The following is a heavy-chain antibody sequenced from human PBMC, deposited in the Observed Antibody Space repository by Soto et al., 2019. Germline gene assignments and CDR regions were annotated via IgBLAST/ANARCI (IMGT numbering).Heavy chain of an antibody. V-gene: IGHV4-59*08. J-gene: IGHJ4*02. D-gene: IGHD1-7*01. CDR2: IYYSGST. CDR1: GGSISSYY. CDR3: ARQPYNWNYVLDY. Sequence: NPSETLSLTCTVSGGSISSYYWSWIRQPPGKGLEWIGYIYYSGSTNYNPSLKSRVTISVDTSKNQFSLKLSSVTAADTAVYYCARQPYNWNYVLDYWGQGTLVTVSS.